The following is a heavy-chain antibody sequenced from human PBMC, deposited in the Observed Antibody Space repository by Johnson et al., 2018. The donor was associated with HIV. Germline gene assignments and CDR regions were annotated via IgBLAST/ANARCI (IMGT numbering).Heavy chain of an antibody. Sequence: QVQLVESGGGVVQPGRSLKLSCVASGFTFSSYGMHWVRQAPGKGLEWVAGVWYDGSDKYYAGSVKGRFTIFRDNSENTLYLQMNRLRAEDTAVYYCAKDRTSWGYDAVDLWGQGTLGTVSS. CDR2: VWYDGSDK. CDR3: AKDRTSWGYDAVDL. V-gene: IGHV3-33*06. CDR1: GFTFSSYG. J-gene: IGHJ3*01. D-gene: IGHD3-16*01.